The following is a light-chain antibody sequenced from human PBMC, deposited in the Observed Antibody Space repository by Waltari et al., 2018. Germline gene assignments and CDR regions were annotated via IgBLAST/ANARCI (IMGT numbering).Light chain of an antibody. CDR2: GAS. J-gene: IGKJ4*01. V-gene: IGKV3-15*01. CDR1: QIVSSN. Sequence: EIVMTQSPXTLSVSPGERXTLXXGASQIVSSNLAWYQQKPGQAPRLLIYGASTRATGIPARFSGSVSGTEFTLTISSLQSEDFAIYYCQQYNNWPPLTFGGGTKVEIK. CDR3: QQYNNWPPLT.